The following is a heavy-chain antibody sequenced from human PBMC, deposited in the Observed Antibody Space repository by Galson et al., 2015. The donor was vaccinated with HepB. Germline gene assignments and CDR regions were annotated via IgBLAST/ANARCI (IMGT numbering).Heavy chain of an antibody. CDR2: ISPNTGGT. J-gene: IGHJ3*02. Sequence: SVKVSCKASGYTFTGYYIHWVRQAPGQGPEWMGWISPNTGGTNYAQKFLGRVTMTRDTSISTAYMELSRLKSDDTAVYYCAREGLELSAFDIWGHVTMVTVSS. CDR1: GYTFTGYY. CDR3: AREGLELSAFDI. D-gene: IGHD1-7*01. V-gene: IGHV1-2*02.